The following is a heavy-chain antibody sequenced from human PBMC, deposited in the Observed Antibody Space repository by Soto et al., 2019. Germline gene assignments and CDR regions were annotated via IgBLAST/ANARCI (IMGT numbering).Heavy chain of an antibody. D-gene: IGHD3-10*01. CDR2: IIPIFGTA. CDR3: ARRSNMVRGVISLSDYYYGMDV. V-gene: IGHV1-69*13. J-gene: IGHJ6*02. Sequence: GASVKVSCKASGGTFSSYAISWVRQAPGQGLEWMGGIIPIFGTANYAQKVQGRVTITADESTSTAYMELSSLRSEDTAVYYCARRSNMVRGVISLSDYYYGMDVWGQGTTVTVSS. CDR1: GGTFSSYA.